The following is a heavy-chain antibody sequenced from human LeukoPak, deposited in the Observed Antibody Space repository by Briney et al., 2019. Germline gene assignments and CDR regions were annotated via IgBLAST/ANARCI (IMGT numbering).Heavy chain of an antibody. Sequence: PSETLSLTCAVSGYSISSGYYWGWIRQPPGKGLEWIGSIFHSGITYYSPSLETRVTLSVDTSKNQFSLNVNSVTAADTAVYYCARGAGTRHLDYWGQGTLVTVSS. D-gene: IGHD1-7*01. J-gene: IGHJ4*02. CDR1: GYSISSGYY. V-gene: IGHV4-38-2*01. CDR2: IFHSGIT. CDR3: ARGAGTRHLDY.